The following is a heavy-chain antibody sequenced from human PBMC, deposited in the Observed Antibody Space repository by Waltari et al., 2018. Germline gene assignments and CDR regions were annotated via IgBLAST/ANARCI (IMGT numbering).Heavy chain of an antibody. CDR2: INHSGSP. D-gene: IGHD3-10*01. CDR1: GGSLSSGGYS. Sequence: QLQLQESGSGLVKPSQTLSLTCAVSGGSLSSGGYSWSWIRQPPGKGLEWIGYINHSGSPYYNPSLKSRVPISVDRSKTQFSLKLSSVTAADTAVYYCASRGAFTYYFDYWGQGTLVTVSS. J-gene: IGHJ4*02. CDR3: ASRGAFTYYFDY. V-gene: IGHV4-30-2*01.